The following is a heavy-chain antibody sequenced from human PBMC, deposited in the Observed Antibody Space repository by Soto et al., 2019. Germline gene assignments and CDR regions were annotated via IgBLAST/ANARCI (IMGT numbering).Heavy chain of an antibody. CDR3: ALTTVTEYFQY. CDR1: GCSISRYY. CDR2: MFYSGNT. J-gene: IGHJ1*01. D-gene: IGHD4-17*01. Sequence: SETLSLTCPVSGCSISRYYWSWIRQTPERGLECIGFMFYSGNTNYNPSLESRVTISVDTSKNQFSLKMTSVTAADTAVYYCALTTVTEYFQYWGRGTLVTVSS. V-gene: IGHV4-59*01.